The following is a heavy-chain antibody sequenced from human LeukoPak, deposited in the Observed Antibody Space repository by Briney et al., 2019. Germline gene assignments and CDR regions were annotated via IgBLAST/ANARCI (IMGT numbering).Heavy chain of an antibody. CDR2: IIPIFGTA. CDR3: ARNPYYYDSSGYYSEIIRWFDP. CDR1: GGTFSSYA. D-gene: IGHD3-22*01. J-gene: IGHJ5*02. V-gene: IGHV1-69*13. Sequence: ASVKVSCKASGGTFSSYAISWVRQAPGQGLEWMGGIIPIFGTANYAQKFQGRVTITADESTSTAYMELSSLRSEDTAVYYCARNPYYYDSSGYYSEIIRWFDPWGQGTLVTVSS.